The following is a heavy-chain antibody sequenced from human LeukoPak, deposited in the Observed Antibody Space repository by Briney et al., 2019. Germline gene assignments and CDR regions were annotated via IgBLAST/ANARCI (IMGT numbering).Heavy chain of an antibody. CDR3: AKEENTGSYSPDIN. CDR1: GFTFTGYG. J-gene: IGHJ4*02. CDR2: ISYDGGDK. D-gene: IGHD1-26*01. Sequence: GGSLRLSCAASGFTFTGYGMHWVRQTPGKGLEWVAVISYDGGDKYYADSLKGRFSISRDNSKNTLYLQINSLRAEDTAVYYCAKEENTGSYSPDINWGQGTLVTVSS. V-gene: IGHV3-30*18.